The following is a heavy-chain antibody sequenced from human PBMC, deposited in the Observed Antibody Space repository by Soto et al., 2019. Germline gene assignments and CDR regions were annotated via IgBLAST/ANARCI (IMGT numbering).Heavy chain of an antibody. D-gene: IGHD4-17*01. V-gene: IGHV4-31*03. Sequence: QVQLQESGPGLVKPSQTLSLTCTVSGGSISSGGYYWSWSRQHPGKGLVWIGYIYYTGTTYYHPSLKSRVTLSVDPSKNQLSLELISVTAAATAVYYCARVYGDYRSWFDPWGQGTLVPVSS. J-gene: IGHJ5*02. CDR2: IYYTGTT. CDR1: GGSISSGGYY. CDR3: ARVYGDYRSWFDP.